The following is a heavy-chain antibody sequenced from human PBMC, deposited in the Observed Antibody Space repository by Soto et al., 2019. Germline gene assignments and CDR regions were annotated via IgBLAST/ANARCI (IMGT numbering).Heavy chain of an antibody. Sequence: SETLSLTCTVSGGSISSYYWSWIRQPPGKGLEWIGYIYYSGSTNYNPSLKSRVTISVDTSKNQFSLKLSSVTAADTAVYYCAREHPRPDRDYYYYGMDVWGQGTTVTVSS. V-gene: IGHV4-59*01. CDR2: IYYSGST. J-gene: IGHJ6*02. D-gene: IGHD3-22*01. CDR3: AREHPRPDRDYYYYGMDV. CDR1: GGSISSYY.